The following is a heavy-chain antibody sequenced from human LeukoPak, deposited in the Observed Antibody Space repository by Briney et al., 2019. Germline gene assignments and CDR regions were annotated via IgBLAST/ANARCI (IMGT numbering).Heavy chain of an antibody. V-gene: IGHV3-30*18. D-gene: IGHD3-22*01. CDR1: GFTFSSYG. J-gene: IGHJ4*02. Sequence: PGGSLRLSCSASGFTFSSYGMHWVRQAPGKGLEWVAAISSDGSKKYYADSVKGRFTISRDNSKNTLNLQMSSLRAEDSAMYYCAKAYYDSSAYYIDYWGQGTLVTVSS. CDR2: ISSDGSKK. CDR3: AKAYYDSSAYYIDY.